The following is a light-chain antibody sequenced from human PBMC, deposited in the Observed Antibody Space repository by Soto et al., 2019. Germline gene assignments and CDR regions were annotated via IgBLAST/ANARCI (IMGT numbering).Light chain of an antibody. V-gene: IGLV1-44*01. CDR1: SSNIGTSS. CDR2: TTN. J-gene: IGLJ1*01. CDR3: AAWDDSLNAHV. Sequence: QSVLTQPHSASVTPGQRVTISCSGSSSNIGTSSVHWFQQLPGTAPKLLIATTNQRPSGVPERFSGSKSGTSASLAISGLQSEDEADYYCAAWDDSLNAHVFGTGTKLTVL.